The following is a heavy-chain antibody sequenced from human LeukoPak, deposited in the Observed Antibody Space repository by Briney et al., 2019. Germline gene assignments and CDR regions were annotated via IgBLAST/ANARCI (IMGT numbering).Heavy chain of an antibody. CDR3: ARDSSAAGSFDY. D-gene: IGHD6-13*01. Sequence: SSETLSLTCTVSGGSISSYYWSWIRQPPGKGLEWIGYIYYSGSTNYSPSLKSRVTISVDTSKNQFSLKLSSVTAADTAVYYCARDSSAAGSFDYWGQGTLVTVSS. CDR1: GGSISSYY. V-gene: IGHV4-59*12. J-gene: IGHJ4*02. CDR2: IYYSGST.